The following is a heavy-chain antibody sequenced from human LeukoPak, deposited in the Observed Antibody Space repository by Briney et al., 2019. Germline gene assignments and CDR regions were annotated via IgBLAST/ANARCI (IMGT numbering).Heavy chain of an antibody. V-gene: IGHV3-23*01. CDR1: GFTFSSYG. CDR3: AKGVHSSAWDPLDF. Sequence: GGSLRLSCAASGFTFSSYGMHWVRQAPGKGLEWVSVISDSTYSADSVKGRFTISRDNSKNTLYLQMNSLRAEDTAVYYCAKGVHSSAWDPLDFWGQGTLVTVSS. J-gene: IGHJ4*02. D-gene: IGHD6-19*01. CDR2: ISDST.